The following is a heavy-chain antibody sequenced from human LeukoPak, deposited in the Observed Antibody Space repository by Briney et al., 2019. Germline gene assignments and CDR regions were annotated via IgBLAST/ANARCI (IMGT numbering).Heavy chain of an antibody. V-gene: IGHV3-74*01. D-gene: IGHD5-12*01. CDR3: ARVRKYSGYYSWYFDL. Sequence: GGSLRLSCAASGFTFSSYWMHWVRQAPGKGLVWVSRINSDGSTTTYADSVKGRFTISRDNAKNTVYLQMNSLRVEDTAVYYCARVRKYSGYYSWYFDLWGRGTLVTVSS. J-gene: IGHJ2*01. CDR1: GFTFSSYW. CDR2: INSDGSTT.